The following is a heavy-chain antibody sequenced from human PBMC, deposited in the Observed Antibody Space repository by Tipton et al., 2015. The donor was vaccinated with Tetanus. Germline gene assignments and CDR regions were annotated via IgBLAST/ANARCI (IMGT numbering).Heavy chain of an antibody. Sequence: SLRLSCAASGFTFSSYVMHWVRQAPGKGLEYVSTISSNGGSTYYADSVRGRFTISRDNSKNTLYLQMGSLRVEDMAVYYCAKEVDVSSGWRNFDYWGQGTLVTVSS. CDR3: AKEVDVSSGWRNFDY. CDR1: GFTFSSYV. V-gene: IGHV3-64*02. J-gene: IGHJ4*02. D-gene: IGHD6-19*01. CDR2: ISSNGGST.